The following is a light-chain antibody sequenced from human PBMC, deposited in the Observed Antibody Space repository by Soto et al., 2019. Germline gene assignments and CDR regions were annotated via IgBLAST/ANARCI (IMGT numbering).Light chain of an antibody. CDR3: QQYDSSSVT. V-gene: IGKV3-20*01. CDR1: QTVISTH. J-gene: IGKJ5*01. CDR2: ATS. Sequence: FTQSPGTLSLSPGEGATLSCKSSQTVISTHLAWYQHKPGQAPRLLIYATSNRGTGIPDRFSGSGSGRDFTLTIDRLEPEDFAVYYCQQYDSSSVTFGQGTRLEIK.